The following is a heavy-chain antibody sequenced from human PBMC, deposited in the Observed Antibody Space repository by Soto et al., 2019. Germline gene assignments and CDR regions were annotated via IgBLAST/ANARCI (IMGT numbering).Heavy chain of an antibody. CDR3: AKGGVFLEWLFVEFDY. J-gene: IGHJ4*02. V-gene: IGHV3-23*01. CDR1: GFTFSSYA. Sequence: PGESLKISCAASGFTFSSYAMSWVRQAPGKGLEWVSAISGSGGSTYYADSVKGRFTISRDNSKNTLYLQMNSLRAEDTAVYYCAKGGVFLEWLFVEFDYWGQGTLVTVSS. CDR2: ISGSGGST. D-gene: IGHD3-3*01.